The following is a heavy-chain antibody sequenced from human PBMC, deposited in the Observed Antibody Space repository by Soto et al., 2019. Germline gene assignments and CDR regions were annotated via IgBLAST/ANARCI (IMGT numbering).Heavy chain of an antibody. D-gene: IGHD3-10*01. V-gene: IGHV3-74*01. CDR2: INSDGSST. Sequence: PGGSLRLSCAASGFTFSSYWMHWVRQAPGKGLVWVSRINSDGSSTSYADSVKGRFTISRDNAKNSLYLQMNSLRAEDTAVYYCARAPTYYYGSGSEEDAFDIWGQGTMVTVSS. CDR3: ARAPTYYYGSGSEEDAFDI. J-gene: IGHJ3*02. CDR1: GFTFSSYW.